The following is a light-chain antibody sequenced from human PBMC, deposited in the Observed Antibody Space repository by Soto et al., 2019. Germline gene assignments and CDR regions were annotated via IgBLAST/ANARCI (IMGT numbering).Light chain of an antibody. J-gene: IGKJ4*01. CDR3: HQYDSSPHT. V-gene: IGKV3-20*01. CDR1: QSVSSSY. Sequence: EIVLTQSPGTLSLSPGERATLSCRASQSVSSSYLAWYQQKPGQAPRLLIYGASSRATGIPARFSGSGSGTDFTLTTSRLDPEDFAVYYCHQYDSSPHTFGGGTKVEIK. CDR2: GAS.